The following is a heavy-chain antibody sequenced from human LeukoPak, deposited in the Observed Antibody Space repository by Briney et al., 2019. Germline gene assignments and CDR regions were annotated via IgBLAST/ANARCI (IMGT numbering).Heavy chain of an antibody. J-gene: IGHJ4*02. V-gene: IGHV4-34*01. CDR3: ARGSVVVVAATVFDY. CDR2: INHSGST. CDR1: GGSFSGYY. D-gene: IGHD2-15*01. Sequence: SETLSLTCAVYGGSFSGYYWSWIRQPPGKGLEWIGEINHSGSTNYNPSLKSRVPISVDTSKNQFSLKLSSVTAADTAVYYCARGSVVVVAATVFDYWGQGTLVTVSS.